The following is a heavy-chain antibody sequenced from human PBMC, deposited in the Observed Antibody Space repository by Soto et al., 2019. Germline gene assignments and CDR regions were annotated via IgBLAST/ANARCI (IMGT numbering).Heavy chain of an antibody. V-gene: IGHV3-23*01. CDR2: ISGSGAAT. Sequence: EVQLLESGGGLVQPGGSLRLSCAASGFTFSSYAMNWVRRAPGKGLEWVSSISGSGAATYYADSVKGRFTISRDNSRNTLYLHMTSLRAEDTALFYCAKAQNDSSSDNYCDYWGQGTLVSVSS. D-gene: IGHD6-25*01. CDR1: GFTFSSYA. J-gene: IGHJ4*02. CDR3: AKAQNDSSSDNYCDY.